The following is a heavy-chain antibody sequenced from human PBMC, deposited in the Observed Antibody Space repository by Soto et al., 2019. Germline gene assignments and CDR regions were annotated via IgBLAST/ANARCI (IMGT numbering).Heavy chain of an antibody. CDR3: AVSYYDFWSGYFT. Sequence: QVQLVRSGAEVKKPGSSVKVSCKASGGTFSSYTISWVRQAPGQGLEWMGRIIPILGIANYAQKFQGRVTITADKSTSTAYMELSSLRSEDTAVYYCAVSYYDFWSGYFTWGQGTLVTVSS. D-gene: IGHD3-3*01. J-gene: IGHJ4*02. CDR1: GGTFSSYT. CDR2: IIPILGIA. V-gene: IGHV1-69*02.